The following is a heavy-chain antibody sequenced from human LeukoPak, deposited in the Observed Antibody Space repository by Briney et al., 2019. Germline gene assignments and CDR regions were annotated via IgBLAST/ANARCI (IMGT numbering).Heavy chain of an antibody. Sequence: SGPLSLPCAVSGVSISSSNWWSWVRQPPGEGLEWIGEIYHSGRPNYNLSLKSRVTISVDKSKTHFSVNLRSVPAADTAVYYCARYWGPGLYDYYMDVWGKGTTVTVS. V-gene: IGHV4-4*02. D-gene: IGHD3-16*01. CDR3: ARYWGPGLYDYYMDV. CDR2: IYHSGRP. J-gene: IGHJ6*03. CDR1: GVSISSSNW.